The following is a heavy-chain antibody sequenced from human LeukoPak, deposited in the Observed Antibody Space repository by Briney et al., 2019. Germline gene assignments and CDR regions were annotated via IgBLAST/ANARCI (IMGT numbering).Heavy chain of an antibody. CDR2: VSGSGEST. J-gene: IGHJ4*02. CDR1: GVTFRNYD. D-gene: IGHD2-15*01. CDR3: AKDKDTSSWGYYDY. V-gene: IGHV3-23*01. Sequence: AGGSLRLSCAASGVTFRNYDMSWVRQAPGKGLEWVSAVSGSGESTYYADSVKGRFTISRDNSKNTLYLQMKSLRADDTAVYYCAKDKDTSSWGYYDYWGQGALVTVSS.